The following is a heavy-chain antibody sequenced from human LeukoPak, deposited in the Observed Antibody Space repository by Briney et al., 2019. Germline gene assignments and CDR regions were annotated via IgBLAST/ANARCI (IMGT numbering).Heavy chain of an antibody. Sequence: ASVTVSCKASGYTFTSYGISWVRQAPGQGLEWMGWISAYNGNTNYAQKLQGRVTMTTDTSTSTAYMELRSLRSDDTAVYYCARAPVSSGYYYANYYYYGMDVWGQGTTVTVSS. CDR2: ISAYNGNT. V-gene: IGHV1-18*01. CDR3: ARAPVSSGYYYANYYYYGMDV. J-gene: IGHJ6*02. CDR1: GYTFTSYG. D-gene: IGHD3-22*01.